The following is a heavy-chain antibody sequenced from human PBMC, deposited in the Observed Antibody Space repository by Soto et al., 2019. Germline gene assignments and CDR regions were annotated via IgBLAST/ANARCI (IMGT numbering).Heavy chain of an antibody. CDR2: IYWDDDK. CDR3: ARALGSWGAYYFDY. CDR1: GFSLNTYGVG. V-gene: IGHV2-5*02. D-gene: IGHD3-16*01. J-gene: IGHJ4*02. Sequence: SGPTLVNPPQPLTLTCTFSGFSLNTYGVGVGWIRQPPGKALEWLALIYWDDDKRYSPSLKSRLTITKDTFKNQVVLTMTNMDPVDTVTYYCARALGSWGAYYFDYWGQGTLVTVSS.